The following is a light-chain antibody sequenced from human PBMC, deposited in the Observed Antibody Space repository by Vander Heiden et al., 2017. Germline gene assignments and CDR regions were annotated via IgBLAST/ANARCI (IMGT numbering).Light chain of an antibody. J-gene: IGLJ2*01. V-gene: IGLV1-44*01. Sequence: QSVLTPPPPASATPGQRVTTSCSGSSSNIGSNTVNWYQQLPGTAPKLLIYSNNQRPSGVPDRFSGSKSGTSASLAISGLQSEDEADYYCAACDDSLNGVVFGGGTKLTVL. CDR2: SNN. CDR3: AACDDSLNGVV. CDR1: SSNIGSNT.